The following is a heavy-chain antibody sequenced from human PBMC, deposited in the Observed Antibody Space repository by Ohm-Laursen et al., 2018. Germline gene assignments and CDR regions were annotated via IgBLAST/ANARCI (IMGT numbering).Heavy chain of an antibody. D-gene: IGHD3-22*01. J-gene: IGHJ6*02. CDR2: IKQDGSEK. V-gene: IGHV3-7*01. CDR1: GFTFSSYW. CDR3: AREPCYYDSSGHYWVPYGMDV. Sequence: SLRLSCTASGFTFSSYWMSWVRQAPGKGLEWVANIKQDGSEKYYVDSVKGRFTFSRDNAKNSLYLQMNSLRVEDTAVYYCAREPCYYDSSGHYWVPYGMDVWGQGTTVTVSS.